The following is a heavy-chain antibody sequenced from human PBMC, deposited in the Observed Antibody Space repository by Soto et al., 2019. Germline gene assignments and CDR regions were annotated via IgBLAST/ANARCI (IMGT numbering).Heavy chain of an antibody. CDR3: VRDGTKTLRDWFDP. D-gene: IGHD1-1*01. CDR2: IYATGTT. V-gene: IGHV4-4*07. CDR1: GASISGFY. J-gene: IGHJ5*02. Sequence: SETLSLTCTVSGASISGFYWSWIRKSAGKGLEWIGRIYATGTTDYNPSLKSRVMMSVDTSKKQFSLKLRSVTAADTAVYYCVRDGTKTLRDWFDPWGQGILVTVSS.